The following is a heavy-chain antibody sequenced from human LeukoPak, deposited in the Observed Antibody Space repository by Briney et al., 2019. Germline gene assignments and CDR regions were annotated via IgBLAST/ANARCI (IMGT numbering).Heavy chain of an antibody. CDR2: MNPNSGNT. D-gene: IGHD2-15*01. V-gene: IGHV1-8*01. J-gene: IGHJ5*02. CDR1: GYAFTSYD. CDR3: ARAKAQITLGYCSGGSCYSNWFDP. Sequence: ASVKVSCKASGYAFTSYDINWVRQATGQGLEWMGWMNPNSGNTGYAQKFQGRVTMTRNTSISTAYMELSSLRDEDTAVYYCARAKAQITLGYCSGGSCYSNWFDPWGQGTLVTVSS.